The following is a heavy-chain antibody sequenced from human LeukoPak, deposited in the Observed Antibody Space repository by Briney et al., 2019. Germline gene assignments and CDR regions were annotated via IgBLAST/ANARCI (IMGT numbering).Heavy chain of an antibody. J-gene: IGHJ4*02. Sequence: PSETLSLTCTVSGGSISTYCWSWIRQPPGKGLEWIGYIYYSGSANYNPSLKSRVTISVDTSKNQFSLKLSSVTAADTAVYYCARSYGSGNYFDYWGQGTLVTVSS. D-gene: IGHD3-10*01. CDR3: ARSYGSGNYFDY. V-gene: IGHV4-59*01. CDR2: IYYSGSA. CDR1: GGSISTYC.